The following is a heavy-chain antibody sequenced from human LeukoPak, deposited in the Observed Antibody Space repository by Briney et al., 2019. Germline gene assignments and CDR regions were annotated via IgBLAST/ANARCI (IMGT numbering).Heavy chain of an antibody. CDR3: ARGGGYDSSGYYNY. CDR2: ISYDGSNK. V-gene: IGHV3-30-3*01. D-gene: IGHD3-22*01. CDR1: GFTFSSYA. J-gene: IGHJ4*02. Sequence: PGGSLRLSCAASGFTFSSYAMNWVRQAPGKGLEWVAVISYDGSNKYYADSVKGRFTISRDNSKNTLYLQMNSLRAEDTAVYYCARGGGYDSSGYYNYWGQGTLVTVSS.